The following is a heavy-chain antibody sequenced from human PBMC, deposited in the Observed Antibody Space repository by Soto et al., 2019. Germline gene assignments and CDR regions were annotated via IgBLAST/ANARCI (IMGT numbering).Heavy chain of an antibody. CDR2: MYSRGNT. CDR3: ARQPYDSRGYYYGT. Sequence: QLRLQESGPGLVKHSETLSLTCTVSGGSISSANYYWGWIRQPPGKGLEWIGSMYSRGNTYYNPSLKSRVTVSVDTSKNHFSLKLSSVTAADTAVYYCARQPYDSRGYYYGTWGQGALVTVSS. J-gene: IGHJ5*02. D-gene: IGHD3-22*01. V-gene: IGHV4-39*01. CDR1: GGSISSANYY.